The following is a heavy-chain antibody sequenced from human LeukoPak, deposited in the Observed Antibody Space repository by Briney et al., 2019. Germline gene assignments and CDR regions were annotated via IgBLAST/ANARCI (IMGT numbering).Heavy chain of an antibody. CDR2: INPGDSDT. Sequence: GESLKISCKGSGYSFTSYWIGWVRQMPGKGLEWMGIINPGDSDTRYSPSFQGQVTISADKSISTAYLQWSSLKASDTAMYYCARPRPLIGATGVDAFDIWGQGTMVTVPS. V-gene: IGHV5-51*01. D-gene: IGHD4-23*01. CDR3: ARPRPLIGATGVDAFDI. J-gene: IGHJ3*02. CDR1: GYSFTSYW.